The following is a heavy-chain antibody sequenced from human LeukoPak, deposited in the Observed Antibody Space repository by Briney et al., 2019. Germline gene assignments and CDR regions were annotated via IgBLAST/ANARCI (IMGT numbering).Heavy chain of an antibody. J-gene: IGHJ4*02. V-gene: IGHV4-39*01. CDR3: ASYRSSYVDY. CDR2: IYCSGIT. Sequence: PSETLSLTCTVSGGSISSSTYHWGWIRQPPGKALEWIGTIYCSGITDYNPSLKSRVAISVDTSKNQFSLKVGSVTAADTAVYYCASYRSSYVDYWGQGTLVTVSS. D-gene: IGHD2-2*01. CDR1: GGSISSSTYH.